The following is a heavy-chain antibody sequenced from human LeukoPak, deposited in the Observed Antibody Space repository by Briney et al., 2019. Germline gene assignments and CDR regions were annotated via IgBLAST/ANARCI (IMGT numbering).Heavy chain of an antibody. J-gene: IGHJ5*02. V-gene: IGHV4-4*02. CDR2: IYHSGST. Sequence: SETLSLTCAVSGGSISSSNSWSWVRQPPGKGLEWIGEIYHSGSTNYNPSLKSRVTISVDKSKNRFSLKLSSVTAADTAVYYCAREGVGGSGMLNWFDPWGQGTLVTVSS. CDR3: AREGVGGSGMLNWFDP. D-gene: IGHD3-10*01. CDR1: GGSISSSNS.